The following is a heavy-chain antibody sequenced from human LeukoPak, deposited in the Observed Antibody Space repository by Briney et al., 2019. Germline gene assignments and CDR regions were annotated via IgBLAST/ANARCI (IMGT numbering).Heavy chain of an antibody. CDR3: ARVSNWYGFWSGQNWFDP. Sequence: ASVKVSCKASGYTFTNYDINWVRQATGQGLEWMGWMNPNSGNTGYAQKFQGRVTITRNTSISTAYMELSSLRSEGTAVYYCARVSNWYGFWSGQNWFDPWGQGTLVTVSS. CDR1: GYTFTNYD. D-gene: IGHD3-3*01. J-gene: IGHJ5*02. CDR2: MNPNSGNT. V-gene: IGHV1-8*03.